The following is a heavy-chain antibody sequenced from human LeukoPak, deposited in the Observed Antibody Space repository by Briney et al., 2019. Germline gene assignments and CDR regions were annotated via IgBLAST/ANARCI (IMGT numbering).Heavy chain of an antibody. J-gene: IGHJ4*02. Sequence: SETLSLTCTVSGYSISSGYYWGWIRQPPGKGLEWIGSIYHSGSTYYNPSLKSRVTISVGTSKNQFSLKLSSVTAADTAVYYCAREGRYSSSSPFDYWGQGTLVTVSS. CDR2: IYHSGST. D-gene: IGHD6-6*01. V-gene: IGHV4-38-2*02. CDR1: GYSISSGYY. CDR3: AREGRYSSSSPFDY.